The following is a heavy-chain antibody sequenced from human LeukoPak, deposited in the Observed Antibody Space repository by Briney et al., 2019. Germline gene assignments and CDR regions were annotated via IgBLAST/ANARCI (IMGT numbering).Heavy chain of an antibody. CDR3: ARWYSSSWYYFDY. J-gene: IGHJ4*02. D-gene: IGHD6-13*01. V-gene: IGHV4-59*01. CDR2: IYYSGST. Sequence: SETLSLTCTVSGGSISSYYWSWIRQPPGNGLEWIGYIYYSGSTNYNPSLKSRVTISVDTSKNQFSLKLSSVTAADTAVYYCARWYSSSWYYFDYWGQGTLVTVSS. CDR1: GGSISSYY.